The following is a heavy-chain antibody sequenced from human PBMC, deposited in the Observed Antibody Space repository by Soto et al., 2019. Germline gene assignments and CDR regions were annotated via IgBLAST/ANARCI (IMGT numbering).Heavy chain of an antibody. CDR1: GGSISSSSYY. J-gene: IGHJ4*02. D-gene: IGHD6-19*01. Sequence: SETLSLTCTVSGGSISSSSYYWGWIRQPPGKGLEWIGSIYYSGSTYYNPSLKSRVTISVATSKNQFSLKLSSVTAADTAVYYCASVAVAGTAHHSDYWGQGTLVTVSS. CDR3: ASVAVAGTAHHSDY. V-gene: IGHV4-39*01. CDR2: IYYSGST.